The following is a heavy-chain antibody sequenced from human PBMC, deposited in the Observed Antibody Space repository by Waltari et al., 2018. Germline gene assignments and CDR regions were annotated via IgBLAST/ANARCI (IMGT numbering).Heavy chain of an antibody. CDR2: IYYSGST. V-gene: IGHV4-59*11. Sequence: QVQLQESGPGLVKPSETLSLTCTVSGGSISSHDWSLIRQPPGKGLEWIGYIYYSGSTNYNPSLKSRVTISVDTSKNQFSLKLSSVTAADTAVYYCARERDGALDYWGQGTLVTVSS. CDR3: ARERDGALDY. D-gene: IGHD4-17*01. J-gene: IGHJ4*02. CDR1: GGSISSHD.